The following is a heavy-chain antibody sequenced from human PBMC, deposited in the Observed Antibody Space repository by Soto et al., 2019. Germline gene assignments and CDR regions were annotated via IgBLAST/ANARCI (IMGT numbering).Heavy chain of an antibody. CDR1: GYTCTSYG. D-gene: IGHD3-10*01. J-gene: IGHJ4*02. CDR2: ISAYNGNT. CDR3: AGTSILPAGGSGSYIPSDY. V-gene: IGHV1-18*04. Sequence: QVQLVPSGAEVKKPGASVKVSCKASGYTCTSYGIIWVRQAPGQGLEWMGWISAYNGNTNYAQKLQGRVTMTTDTSTITAYMELRSPRSDDTAVYYCAGTSILPAGGSGSYIPSDYWGQGTLVTVSS.